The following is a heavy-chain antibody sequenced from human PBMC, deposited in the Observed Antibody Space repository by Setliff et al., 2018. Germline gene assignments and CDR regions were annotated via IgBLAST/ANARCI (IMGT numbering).Heavy chain of an antibody. CDR3: ARAPGTVVVTASRSAFDI. D-gene: IGHD2-2*01. CDR2: INTYNVNT. CDR1: GYTFTNYA. J-gene: IGHJ3*02. Sequence: ASVKVSCKASGYTFTNYAMNWVRQAPGQGLEWMGWINTYNVNTTYAQKLQDRVTMTTDTSTSTAYMELRSLRSDDTAVYYCARAPGTVVVTASRSAFDIWGQGTMVTVSS. V-gene: IGHV1-18*01.